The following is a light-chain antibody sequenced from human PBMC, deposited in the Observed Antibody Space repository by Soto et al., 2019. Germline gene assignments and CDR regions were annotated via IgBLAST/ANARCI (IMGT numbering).Light chain of an antibody. J-gene: IGKJ2*01. V-gene: IGKV3-20*01. CDR1: QSISSSY. Sequence: EIVLTQSPGTLSLSPGERATLSCRASQSISSSYLAWYQQKPSQAPRLLIYAASSRATGIPDRFSCSGSGTDFTLTISKLEPEDFAVYYCQQYGSSSYTFGQGTQLEIK. CDR2: AAS. CDR3: QQYGSSSYT.